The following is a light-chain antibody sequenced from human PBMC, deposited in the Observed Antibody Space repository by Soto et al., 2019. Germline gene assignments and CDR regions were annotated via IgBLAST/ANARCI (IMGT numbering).Light chain of an antibody. CDR3: QQYYGLPPIT. CDR1: QNITNN. J-gene: IGKJ5*01. CDR2: HAS. Sequence: DIQMTQSPFSLSASIGDRVTITCQASQNITNNLSWYQQKPGKAPNLLIYHASKLAKGVTSRFSGSGSGTDFSFIITSLQREDLATYYCQQYYGLPPITFGQGTRLEIK. V-gene: IGKV1-33*01.